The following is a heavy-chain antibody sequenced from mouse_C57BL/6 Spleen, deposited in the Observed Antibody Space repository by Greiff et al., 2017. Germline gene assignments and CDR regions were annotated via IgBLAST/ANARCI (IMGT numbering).Heavy chain of an antibody. CDR1: GFSLTSYG. V-gene: IGHV2-6-1*01. J-gene: IGHJ4*01. D-gene: IGHD1-3*01. CDR2: IWSDGST. Sequence: QVQLKESGPGLVAPSQSLSITCTVSGFSLTSYGVHWVRQPPGKGLEWLVVIWSDGSTTYNSALKSRLSISKDNSKSQVFLKMNRLQTDDTAMYYCARHALYDYAMDYWGQGTSVTVSS. CDR3: ARHALYDYAMDY.